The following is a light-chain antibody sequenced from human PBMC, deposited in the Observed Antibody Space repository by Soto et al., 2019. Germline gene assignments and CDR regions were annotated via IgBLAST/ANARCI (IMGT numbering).Light chain of an antibody. Sequence: DIQMTQSPSTLSATAGDRVTITCRASQSISSWLAWYQHKPGKAPKLLIYNASNLDSGVPSRFSGGGSGTEFSLTISNLQPDDSATYYCQQYNSYPSTFGQGTKLEIK. J-gene: IGKJ2*01. V-gene: IGKV1-5*01. CDR3: QQYNSYPST. CDR2: NAS. CDR1: QSISSW.